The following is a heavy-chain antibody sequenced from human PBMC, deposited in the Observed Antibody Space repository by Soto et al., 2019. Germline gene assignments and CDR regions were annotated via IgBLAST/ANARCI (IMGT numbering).Heavy chain of an antibody. CDR3: ARSVPAKGMDV. Sequence: SETLSLTCTVSGGSVSSGSYYWSWIRQPPGKGLEWIGYIYYSGSTNYNPSLKSRVTISVDTSKNQFSLKSSSVTAADTAVYYCARSVPAKGMDVWGQGTTVTVSS. J-gene: IGHJ6*02. V-gene: IGHV4-61*01. CDR2: IYYSGST. CDR1: GGSVSSGSYY. D-gene: IGHD2-2*01.